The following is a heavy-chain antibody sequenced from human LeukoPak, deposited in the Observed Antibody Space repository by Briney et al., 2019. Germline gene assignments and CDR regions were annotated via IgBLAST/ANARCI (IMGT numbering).Heavy chain of an antibody. CDR3: ARRGIAAAGTGYYYYYYMDV. D-gene: IGHD6-13*01. V-gene: IGHV4-34*01. CDR2: INHSGST. Sequence: SETLSLTCAVYGGSFSGYYWSWIRQPPGKGLEWIGEINHSGSTNYNPSLKSRVTISVDTSKNRFSLKLSSVTAADTAVYYCARRGIAAAGTGYYYYYYMDVWGKGTTVTISS. J-gene: IGHJ6*03. CDR1: GGSFSGYY.